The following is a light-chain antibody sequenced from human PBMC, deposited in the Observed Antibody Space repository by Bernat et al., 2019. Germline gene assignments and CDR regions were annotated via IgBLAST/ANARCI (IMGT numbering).Light chain of an antibody. V-gene: IGLV2-23*02. CDR3: CSYTTSHTLV. CDR2: EVN. Sequence: QSALTQPASVSGSPGQSITISCTGTSSDVGSYNLVSWYQQHPAKAPKLIIYEVNKRPSGVSYRFSASKSGNTASRTISGLQAEDEADYYCCSYTTSHTLVFGGGTKLTVL. J-gene: IGLJ3*02. CDR1: SSDVGSYNL.